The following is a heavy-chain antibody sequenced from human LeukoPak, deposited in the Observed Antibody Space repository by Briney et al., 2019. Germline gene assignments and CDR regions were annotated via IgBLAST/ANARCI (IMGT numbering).Heavy chain of an antibody. CDR2: INHSGST. CDR3: ARGGGIAVH. Sequence: PSETLSLTCAVYGGSFRGYYWSWIRQPPGKGLEWIGEINHSGSTNYNPSLKSPVTISVDTSKNQFSLKLSSVTAADTAVYYCARGGGIAVHWGQGTLVTVSS. J-gene: IGHJ4*02. CDR1: GGSFRGYY. D-gene: IGHD6-19*01. V-gene: IGHV4-34*01.